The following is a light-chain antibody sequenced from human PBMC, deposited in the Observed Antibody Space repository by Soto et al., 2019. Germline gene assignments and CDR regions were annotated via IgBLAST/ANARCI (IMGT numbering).Light chain of an antibody. Sequence: DIQMTQSPSTLSASVGDRVTITCRASQSLNTWLAWYQQKSGKAPKLLIYRASGLESGVPSRFSGSGSGTEFTLTISSLQPDDFATYYCQQYKNYPLPFGGGTKVEVK. CDR3: QQYKNYPLP. CDR1: QSLNTW. J-gene: IGKJ4*01. CDR2: RAS. V-gene: IGKV1-5*03.